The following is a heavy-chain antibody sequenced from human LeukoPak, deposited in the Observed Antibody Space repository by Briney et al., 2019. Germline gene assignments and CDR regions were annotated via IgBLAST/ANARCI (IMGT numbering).Heavy chain of an antibody. CDR2: IYSNGAT. D-gene: IGHD3-10*01. J-gene: IGHJ4*02. CDR1: GGSINDYY. V-gene: IGHV4-59*01. CDR3: ASMDYGSGTSGTYYPY. Sequence: SETLSLPCTVSGGSINDYYWNWIRQPPGQGLEWIGYIYSNGATDYNPSLKSRVTISADTSKRQFSLKLTSVTAADTAVYYCASMDYGSGTSGTYYPYWGQGALVTVSS.